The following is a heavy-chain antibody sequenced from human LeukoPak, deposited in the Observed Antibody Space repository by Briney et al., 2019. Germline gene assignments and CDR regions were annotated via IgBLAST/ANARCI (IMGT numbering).Heavy chain of an antibody. D-gene: IGHD1-26*01. CDR3: ATRRERRRTDRFDYFDY. Sequence: SETLSLTCTVSGGSISSYFWSWFRRPPGKGLEWIGYISYSGSTNYNPSLKSRITISLDTSKNQFSLKLSSVTAADTAVYYCATRRERRRTDRFDYFDYWGQGALVAVSS. V-gene: IGHV4-59*08. J-gene: IGHJ4*02. CDR2: ISYSGST. CDR1: GGSISSYF.